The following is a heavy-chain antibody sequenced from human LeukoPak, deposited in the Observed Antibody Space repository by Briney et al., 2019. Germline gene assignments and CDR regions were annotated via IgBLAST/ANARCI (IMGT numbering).Heavy chain of an antibody. CDR1: EFTFSSYW. V-gene: IGHV3-7*01. J-gene: IGHJ6*04. Sequence: GGSLRLSCAASEFTFSSYWMSWVRQAPGKGLEWVANIKQDGSEKYYVDSVKGRFTISRDNAKNSLYLQMNSLRAEDTAVYYCARMPRGPDVWGKGTTVTVSS. CDR3: ARMPRGPDV. D-gene: IGHD2-2*01. CDR2: IKQDGSEK.